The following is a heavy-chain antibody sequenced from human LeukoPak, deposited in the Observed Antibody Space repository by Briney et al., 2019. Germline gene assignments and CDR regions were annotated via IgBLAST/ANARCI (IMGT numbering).Heavy chain of an antibody. J-gene: IGHJ4*02. CDR3: ARVQTTYYYDSSGYHFDY. V-gene: IGHV3-7*01. Sequence: GGSPRLSCAASGFTFSSYWMSWVRQAPGKGLEWVANIKQDGSEKYYVDSVKGRFTISRDNAKNSLYLQMNSLRAEDTAVYYCARVQTTYYYDSSGYHFDYWGQGTLVTVSS. CDR1: GFTFSSYW. CDR2: IKQDGSEK. D-gene: IGHD3-22*01.